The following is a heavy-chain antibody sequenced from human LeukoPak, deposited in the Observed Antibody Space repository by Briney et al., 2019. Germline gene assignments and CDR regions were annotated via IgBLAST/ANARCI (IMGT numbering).Heavy chain of an antibody. Sequence: RGESLKISCKGSGYSFTNYWIGWVRQMPGKGLEWMGIIYPGDSDTRYSPSFQGQVTISADKSISTAYLQWSSLKASDTAMYYCARRPYSSSSREAWFDPWGQGTLVTVSS. CDR1: GYSFTNYW. V-gene: IGHV5-51*01. CDR3: ARRPYSSSSREAWFDP. J-gene: IGHJ5*02. CDR2: IYPGDSDT. D-gene: IGHD6-6*01.